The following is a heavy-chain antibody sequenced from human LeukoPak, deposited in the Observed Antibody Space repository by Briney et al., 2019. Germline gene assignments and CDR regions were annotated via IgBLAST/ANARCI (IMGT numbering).Heavy chain of an antibody. CDR1: GGSFSGYY. Sequence: SETLSLTCAVYGGSFSGYYWSWIRQPPGKGLEWIGEINHSGSTNYNPSLKSRVTISVDTSKNQFSLKLSSVNAADTAVYYCARAAGGIQLWNNWFDPWGQGTLVTVSS. V-gene: IGHV4-34*01. CDR2: INHSGST. D-gene: IGHD5-18*01. J-gene: IGHJ5*02. CDR3: ARAAGGIQLWNNWFDP.